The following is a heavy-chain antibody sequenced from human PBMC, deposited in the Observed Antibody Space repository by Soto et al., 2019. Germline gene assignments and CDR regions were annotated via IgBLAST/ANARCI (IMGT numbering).Heavy chain of an antibody. CDR3: VKAEMVQMERHWFDP. CDR2: ISSNGGST. Sequence: GGSLRLSCSASGFTFSSYAMHWVRQAPGKGLEYVSSISSNGGSTYYADSVKGRFTISRDNSKNTLYLQMSSLRAEDTAVYYCVKAEMVQMERHWFDPWGQGTLFTVSS. CDR1: GFTFSSYA. J-gene: IGHJ5*02. V-gene: IGHV3-64D*06. D-gene: IGHD1-1*01.